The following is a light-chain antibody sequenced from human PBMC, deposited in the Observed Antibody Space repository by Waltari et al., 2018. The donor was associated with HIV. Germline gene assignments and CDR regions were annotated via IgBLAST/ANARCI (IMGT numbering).Light chain of an antibody. CDR1: AGVVTSGHC. V-gene: IGLV7-46*01. Sequence: QPVVTQEASLTVSPGGTVALTCASSAGVVTSGHCPYWFQVRPGQAPKTLIFASNNRYSLTPARFAGSFLGGKAALTLTGALPEDEADYYCLLSYGGDLVFGGGTKLTVL. CDR3: LLSYGGDLV. J-gene: IGLJ2*01. CDR2: ASN.